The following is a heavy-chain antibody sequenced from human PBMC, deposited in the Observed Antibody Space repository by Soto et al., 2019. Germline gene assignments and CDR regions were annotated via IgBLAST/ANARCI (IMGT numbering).Heavy chain of an antibody. J-gene: IGHJ6*02. Sequence: GGSLRLSCAASGFTFSSYWMSWVRQAPGKGLEWVANIKQDGSEKYYVDSVKGRFTISRDNAKNSLYLQMNSLRAEDTAVYYCARDDTLGFYYYGMDVWGQGTTVTVSS. V-gene: IGHV3-7*01. CDR1: GFTFSSYW. CDR3: ARDDTLGFYYYGMDV. D-gene: IGHD7-27*01. CDR2: IKQDGSEK.